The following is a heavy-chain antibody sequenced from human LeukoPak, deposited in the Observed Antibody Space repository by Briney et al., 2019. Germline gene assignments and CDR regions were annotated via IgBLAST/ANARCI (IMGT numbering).Heavy chain of an antibody. CDR2: IYYSGST. Sequence: SETLSLTCTVSGGSISSYYWSWIRQPPGKGLEWIGYIYYSGSTNYNPSLKSRVTISVDTSKNQFSLKLSSVTAADTAVYYCARAGGSSGYFDDAFDIWGQGTMVTVSS. J-gene: IGHJ3*02. CDR3: ARAGGSSGYFDDAFDI. CDR1: GGSISSYY. D-gene: IGHD3-22*01. V-gene: IGHV4-59*01.